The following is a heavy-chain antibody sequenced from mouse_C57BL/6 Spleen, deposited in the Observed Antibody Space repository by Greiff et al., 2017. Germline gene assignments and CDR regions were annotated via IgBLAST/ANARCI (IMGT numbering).Heavy chain of an antibody. CDR3: ARSNLFFYYGSSYFDY. Sequence: EVQLQQSGPELVKPGASVKISCKASGYTFTDYYMNWVKQSHGKSLEWIGDINPNNGGTSYNQKFKGKATLTVDKSSSTAYMELRSLTSEDSAVYYCARSNLFFYYGSSYFDYWGQGTTLTVSS. V-gene: IGHV1-26*01. D-gene: IGHD1-1*01. J-gene: IGHJ2*01. CDR1: GYTFTDYY. CDR2: INPNNGGT.